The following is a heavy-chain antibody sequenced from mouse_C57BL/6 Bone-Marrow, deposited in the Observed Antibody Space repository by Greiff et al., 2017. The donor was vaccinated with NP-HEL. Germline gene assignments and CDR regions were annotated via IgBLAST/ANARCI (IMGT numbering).Heavy chain of an antibody. CDR2: IYPGGGYT. V-gene: IGHV1-63*01. J-gene: IGHJ4*01. CDR1: GYTFTNYW. D-gene: IGHD4-1*01. CDR3: ARAGPSYYAMDY. Sequence: QVQLKQSGAELVRPGTSVKMSCKASGYTFTNYWIGWAKQRPGHGLEWIGDIYPGGGYTNYNEKFKGKATMTAEKSSSTAYMQFSSLTSEDSAIYYCARAGPSYYAMDYWGQGTSVTVSS.